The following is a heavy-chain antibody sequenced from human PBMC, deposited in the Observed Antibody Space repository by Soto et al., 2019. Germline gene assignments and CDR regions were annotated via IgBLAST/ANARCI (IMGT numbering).Heavy chain of an antibody. CDR1: GGSISSYY. CDR3: ARGILSGYLPFDY. V-gene: IGHV4-59*01. D-gene: IGHD3-22*01. Sequence: PSETLSLTCTVSGGSISSYYWSWIRQPPGKGLEWIGYIYHSGSTNHNPSLRSRVTISVDTSKNQFSLKLSSVTAADTAVYFCARGILSGYLPFDYWGQGTLVTVS. CDR2: IYHSGST. J-gene: IGHJ4*02.